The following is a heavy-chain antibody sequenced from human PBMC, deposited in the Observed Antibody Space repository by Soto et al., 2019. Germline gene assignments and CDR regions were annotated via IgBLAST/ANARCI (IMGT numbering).Heavy chain of an antibody. Sequence: ASVKVSCKNSGYTFSNYGITWARQAPGQPLEWLGWISLYSDGTNYAQKFQGRVSMTTDTSTTTAYMELRSLRSDDTAVYYCARVVPGAEAWFGPWGQGTLVTVSS. CDR3: ARVVPGAEAWFGP. CDR1: GYTFSNYG. V-gene: IGHV1-18*01. CDR2: ISLYSDGT. J-gene: IGHJ5*02. D-gene: IGHD2-2*01.